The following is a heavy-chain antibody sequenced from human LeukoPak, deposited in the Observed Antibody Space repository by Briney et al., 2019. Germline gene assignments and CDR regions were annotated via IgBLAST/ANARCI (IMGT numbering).Heavy chain of an antibody. J-gene: IGHJ4*02. CDR2: ISGSGGST. CDR3: AKDCGSGSCGWDY. V-gene: IGHV3-23*01. Sequence: SGGSLRLSCAASGFTFSSYAMSWVRQAPGKGLEWVSSISGSGGSTYYADSVKGRFTISRDNSKNTLSLQMNSLRAEDTAVYYCAKDCGSGSCGWDYWGQGTLVTVSS. D-gene: IGHD3-22*01. CDR1: GFTFSSYA.